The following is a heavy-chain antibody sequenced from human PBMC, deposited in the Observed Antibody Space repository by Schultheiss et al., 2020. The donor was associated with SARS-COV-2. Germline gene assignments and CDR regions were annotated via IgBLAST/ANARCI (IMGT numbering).Heavy chain of an antibody. J-gene: IGHJ6*03. CDR1: GDSVSSNSAA. CDR3: ARVGPFGCSSTSCYSHYYMDV. Sequence: SETLSLTCAISGDSVSSNSAAWNWIRQSPSRGLEWLGRTYYRSKWYNDYAVSVKSRITINPDTSKNQFSLQLNSVTPEDTAVYYCARVGPFGCSSTSCYSHYYMDVWGKGTTVTVSS. D-gene: IGHD2-2*01. V-gene: IGHV6-1*01. CDR2: TYYRSKWYN.